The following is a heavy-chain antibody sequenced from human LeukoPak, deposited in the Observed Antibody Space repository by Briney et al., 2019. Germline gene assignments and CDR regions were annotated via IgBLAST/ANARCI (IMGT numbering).Heavy chain of an antibody. Sequence: GGSLRLSCAASGFTFSSYSMNWVRQAPGKGLEWVSYISSSGSTIYYADSVKGRFTISRDNAKNSLYLQMNSLRAEDTAVYYCARDERVYYDSSGYYYVYWGQGTLVTVSS. CDR1: GFTFSSYS. J-gene: IGHJ4*02. D-gene: IGHD3-22*01. CDR3: ARDERVYYDSSGYYYVY. CDR2: ISSSGSTI. V-gene: IGHV3-48*04.